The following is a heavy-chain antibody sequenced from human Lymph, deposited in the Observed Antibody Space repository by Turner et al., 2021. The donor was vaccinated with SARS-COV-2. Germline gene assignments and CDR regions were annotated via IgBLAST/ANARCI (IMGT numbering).Heavy chain of an antibody. CDR2: FYYSGST. D-gene: IGHD4-17*01. CDR3: ARLGGAYGDPFDY. J-gene: IGHJ4*02. CDR1: GGSISSSSYY. V-gene: IGHV4-39*01. Sequence: QLQLQESGPGLVKPSETLSLTCTVPGGSISSSSYYWGWNRQPPGKGLEWIGSFYYSGSTYYNPSLKRRVTISVDTSKNQFSLKLTSVTATDTAVYYCARLGGAYGDPFDYWGQGTLVTVSS.